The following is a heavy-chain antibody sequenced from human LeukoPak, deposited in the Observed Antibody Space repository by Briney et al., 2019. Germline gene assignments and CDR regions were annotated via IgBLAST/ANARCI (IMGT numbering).Heavy chain of an antibody. V-gene: IGHV4-4*07. CDR1: GGSISSYS. J-gene: IGHJ5*02. Sequence: SETLSLTCTASGGSISSYSWSWIRQPAGKGLEWIGRIYTSGSTNYNASLKSRVTMLVDTSKKHFSLRLISVNAADTAVYFCSRKGTSGGLNWLDPWGQRTLVTVSS. CDR2: IYTSGST. CDR3: SRKGTSGGLNWLDP. D-gene: IGHD3-10*01.